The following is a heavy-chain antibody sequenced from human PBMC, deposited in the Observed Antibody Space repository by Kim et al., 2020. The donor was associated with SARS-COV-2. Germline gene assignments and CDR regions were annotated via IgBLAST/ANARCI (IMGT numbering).Heavy chain of an antibody. Sequence: GGSLRLSCAASGFTFSSYAMSWVRQAPGKGLEWVSAISGSGGSTYYADSVKGRFTISRDNSKNTLYLQMNSLRAEDTAVYYCAKESRKVFFSLPGSNFDYWGQGTLVTVSS. D-gene: IGHD3-3*01. CDR1: GFTFSSYA. J-gene: IGHJ4*02. V-gene: IGHV3-23*01. CDR3: AKESRKVFFSLPGSNFDY. CDR2: ISGSGGST.